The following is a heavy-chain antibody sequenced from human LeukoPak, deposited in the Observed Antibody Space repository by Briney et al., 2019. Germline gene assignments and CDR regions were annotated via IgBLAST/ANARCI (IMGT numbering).Heavy chain of an antibody. V-gene: IGHV4-4*07. J-gene: IGHJ4*02. CDR3: ARDVYDFWSGYYD. CDR1: GGSISSYY. CDR2: IYTSGST. Sequence: SETLSLTCTVSGGSISSYYWSWIRQPAGKGLEWIGRIYTSGSTNYNPSLKSRLTISVDTSKNQFSLKLSSVTAADTAVYYCARDVYDFWSGYYDWGPGTLVTVSS. D-gene: IGHD3-3*01.